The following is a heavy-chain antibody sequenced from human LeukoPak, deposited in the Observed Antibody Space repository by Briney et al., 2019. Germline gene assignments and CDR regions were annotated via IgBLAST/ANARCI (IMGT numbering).Heavy chain of an antibody. CDR3: ARGWNWFDP. CDR1: GGSISSGGYS. J-gene: IGHJ5*02. Sequence: SETLSLTCAVSGGSISSGGYSWSWIRQPPGKGLEWIGYIYYSGSSYYNPSLKSRVTISVDTSKNQFSLKLSSVTAADTAVYYCARGWNWFDPWGQGTLVTVSS. V-gene: IGHV4-30-4*07. CDR2: IYYSGSS.